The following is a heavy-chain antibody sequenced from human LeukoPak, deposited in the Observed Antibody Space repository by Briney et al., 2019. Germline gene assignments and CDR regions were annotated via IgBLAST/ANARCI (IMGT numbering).Heavy chain of an antibody. Sequence: GASVKVSCKASGYTFTSYDINWVRQATGQGLEWMGWMNPNSGNTGYAQKFQGRVTMTRDTSISTAYMELSSLRSGDTAVYYCARVLYYYDSSGYYYFDYWGQGTLVTVSS. J-gene: IGHJ4*02. D-gene: IGHD3-22*01. V-gene: IGHV1-8*01. CDR1: GYTFTSYD. CDR2: MNPNSGNT. CDR3: ARVLYYYDSSGYYYFDY.